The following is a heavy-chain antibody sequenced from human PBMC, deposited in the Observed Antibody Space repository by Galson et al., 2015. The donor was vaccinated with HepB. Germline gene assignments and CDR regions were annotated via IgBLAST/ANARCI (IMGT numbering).Heavy chain of an antibody. Sequence: SVKVSCKASGYTFTSYGISWVRQAPGQGLEWMGWISAYNGNTNYAQKLQGRVTMTTDTSTSTAYMELRSLRSDDTAVYYCARDVWGANYYEGGGYYFDYWGQGTLVTVSS. CDR2: ISAYNGNT. CDR1: GYTFTSYG. D-gene: IGHD3-22*01. V-gene: IGHV1-18*04. J-gene: IGHJ4*02. CDR3: ARDVWGANYYEGGGYYFDY.